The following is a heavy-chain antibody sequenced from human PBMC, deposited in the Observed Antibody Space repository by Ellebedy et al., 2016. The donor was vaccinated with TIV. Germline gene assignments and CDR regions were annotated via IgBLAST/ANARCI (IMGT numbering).Heavy chain of an antibody. V-gene: IGHV1-18*01. CDR2: ISVYNSDT. Sequence: AASVKVSCKASGYTFTSYGITWVRQAPGQGLEWMGWISVYNSDTNYAQKLQGRVTMTTDTSTSTAYMELRSLRSDDTAVYYCASETGSQSFDIWGQGTLVTVSS. CDR1: GYTFTSYG. CDR3: ASETGSQSFDI. J-gene: IGHJ3*02.